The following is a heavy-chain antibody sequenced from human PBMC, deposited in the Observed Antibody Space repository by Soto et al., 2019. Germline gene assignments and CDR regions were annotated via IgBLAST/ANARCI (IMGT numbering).Heavy chain of an antibody. V-gene: IGHV3-23*01. CDR2: ISGSGSNT. D-gene: IGHD6-25*01. J-gene: IGHJ4*02. CDR3: AKVRPSVDY. CDR1: GFTFSSYA. Sequence: EVQLLESGGGLVQPGGSLRLCCATSGFTFSSYAMTWVRQAPGKGLEWVSTISGSGSNTYYADSVKGRFTISRDKSKNTLYLQMNSLRVEDTAIYYCAKVRPSVDYWGQGTLVTVSS.